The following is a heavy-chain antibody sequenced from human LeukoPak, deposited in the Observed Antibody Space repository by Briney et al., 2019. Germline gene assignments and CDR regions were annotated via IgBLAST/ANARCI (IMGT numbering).Heavy chain of an antibody. Sequence: ASVKVSCKASGYTFTSYGISWVRQAPGQGLEWMGWISAYNGNTNYAQKLQGRVTMTRNTSISTAYMELSSLRSEDTAVYYCARVSVRLNAGDAFDIWGQGTMVTVSS. CDR1: GYTFTSYG. CDR2: ISAYNGNT. CDR3: ARVSVRLNAGDAFDI. V-gene: IGHV1-18*01. J-gene: IGHJ3*02. D-gene: IGHD3-10*01.